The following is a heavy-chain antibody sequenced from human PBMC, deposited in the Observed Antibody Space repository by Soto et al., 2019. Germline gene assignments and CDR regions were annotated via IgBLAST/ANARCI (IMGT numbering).Heavy chain of an antibody. CDR2: ISAYNGNT. J-gene: IGHJ4*02. CDR1: GYTFTSYG. Sequence: QVQLVQSGAEVKKPGASVKVSCKASGYTFTSYGISWVRQAPGQGLEWMGWISAYNGNTKYAQKLQGRVTMTTDTXXSTAYMELRSRRSDDTAVYYCARDLGGSYYAPVDYWGQGTLVTVSS. CDR3: ARDLGGSYYAPVDY. D-gene: IGHD1-26*01. V-gene: IGHV1-18*01.